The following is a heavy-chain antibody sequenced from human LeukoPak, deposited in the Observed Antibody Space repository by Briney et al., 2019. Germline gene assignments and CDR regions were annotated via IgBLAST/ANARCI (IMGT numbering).Heavy chain of an antibody. J-gene: IGHJ5*02. CDR2: ISYDGSNK. Sequence: GGSLRLSCAASGFSFSDAWMNWVRQAPGKGLEWVAVISYDGSNKYYADSVKGRFTISRDNSKNTLYLQMNSLRDEDTAVYYCASLGTLVPWGQGTLVTVSS. V-gene: IGHV3-30-3*01. CDR3: ASLGTLVP. D-gene: IGHD3-9*01. CDR1: GFSFSDAW.